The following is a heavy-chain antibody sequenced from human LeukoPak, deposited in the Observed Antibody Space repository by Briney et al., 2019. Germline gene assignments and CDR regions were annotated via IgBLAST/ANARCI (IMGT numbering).Heavy chain of an antibody. J-gene: IGHJ6*03. CDR1: GFTFSSYE. CDR3: GGAAVQGHYYYYMDV. D-gene: IGHD6-13*01. V-gene: IGHV3-23*01. Sequence: GGSLRLSCAASGFTFSSYEMNWVRQAPGKGLEWVCGMNGRGRSTYYADSVRGRFTLSRDDSRNTLYLQMNSLRAEDTAVYYCGGAAVQGHYYYYMDVWGKGTTVTVSS. CDR2: MNGRGRST.